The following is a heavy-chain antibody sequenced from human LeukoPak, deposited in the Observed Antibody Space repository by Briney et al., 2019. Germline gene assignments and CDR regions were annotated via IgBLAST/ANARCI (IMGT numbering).Heavy chain of an antibody. D-gene: IGHD6-13*01. V-gene: IGHV1-8*01. J-gene: IGHJ6*02. CDR1: GYTFTSYD. CDR3: ARYYSSSWSSIYYYNTMDV. Sequence: GASVKVSCTASGYTFTSYDINWVRQATGQGLEWMGWMNPNSGNTGYAQKFQGRVTMTRNTSISTAYVELRSLRSEDTALYYCARYYSSSWSSIYYYNTMDVWGQGTTVTVSS. CDR2: MNPNSGNT.